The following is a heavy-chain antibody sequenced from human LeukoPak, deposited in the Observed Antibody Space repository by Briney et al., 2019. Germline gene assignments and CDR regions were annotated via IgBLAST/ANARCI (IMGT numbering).Heavy chain of an antibody. V-gene: IGHV4-34*01. Sequence: SETLSLTCAVYGGSFSGYYWSWIRQPPGKGLEWIGEINHSGSTNYNPSLKSRVTISVDTSKNQFSLKLSSVTAADTAVYYCARGFWSGYFGYYFDYWGQGTLVTVSS. CDR3: ARGFWSGYFGYYFDY. J-gene: IGHJ4*02. D-gene: IGHD3-3*01. CDR1: GGSFSGYY. CDR2: INHSGST.